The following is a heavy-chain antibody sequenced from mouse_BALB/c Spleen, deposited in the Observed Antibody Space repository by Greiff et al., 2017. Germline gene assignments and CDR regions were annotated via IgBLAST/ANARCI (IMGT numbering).Heavy chain of an antibody. Sequence: VQLQQSGAELARPGASVKLSCKASGYTFTSYWMQWVKQRPGQGLEWIGAIYPGDGDTRYTQKFKGKATLTADKSSSTAYMQLSSLASEDSAVYYCARRLGDYWGQGTSVTVSS. D-gene: IGHD1-2*01. CDR2: IYPGDGDT. V-gene: IGHV1-87*01. CDR3: ARRLGDY. J-gene: IGHJ4*01. CDR1: GYTFTSYW.